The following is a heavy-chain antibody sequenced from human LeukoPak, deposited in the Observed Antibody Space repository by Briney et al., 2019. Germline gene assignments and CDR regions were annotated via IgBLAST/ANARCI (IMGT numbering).Heavy chain of an antibody. J-gene: IGHJ4*02. CDR2: ISYDGSNK. CDR1: GFTFSSYA. CDR3: ARDLDYYFDY. Sequence: PGGSLRLSCAASGFTFSSYAMHWVRQAPGEGLEWVAVISYDGSNKYYADSVKGRFTISRDNSKNTLYLQMNSLRAEDTAVYYCARDLDYYFDYWGQGTLVTVSS. V-gene: IGHV3-30-3*01. D-gene: IGHD4/OR15-4a*01.